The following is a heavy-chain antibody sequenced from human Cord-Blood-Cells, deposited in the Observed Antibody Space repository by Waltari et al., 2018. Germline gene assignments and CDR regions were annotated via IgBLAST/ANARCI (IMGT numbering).Heavy chain of an antibody. CDR2: INHSGST. V-gene: IGHV4-34*01. Sequence: QVQLQQWGAGLLKPSETLSLTCAVYGGSFSGYYWSWIRQPPGKGLEWIGEINHSGSTNYNPSLKSRVTISVDTSKNQFSLKLSSVTAADTAVYYCARGYCSSTNCYTRRGNYFDYWGQGTLVTVSS. CDR3: ARGYCSSTNCYTRRGNYFDY. CDR1: GGSFSGYY. J-gene: IGHJ4*02. D-gene: IGHD2-2*02.